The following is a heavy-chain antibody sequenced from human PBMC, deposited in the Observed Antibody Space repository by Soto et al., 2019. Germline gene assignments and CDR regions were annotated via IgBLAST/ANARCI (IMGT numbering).Heavy chain of an antibody. CDR2: TTRTGNT. CDR3: ACNYYDFWSGYYSVGYCDY. D-gene: IGHD3-3*01. V-gene: IGHV4-34*01. CDR1: GGSLSGHY. J-gene: IGHJ4*02. Sequence: QVQLQQWGAGLLKHSETLSITCAVYGGSLSGHYWTWIRQPPGKGLEWVGETTRTGNTNYNPFLQRRVTISLDTSKNQLSLKLSSVIAADTAVYYCACNYYDFWSGYYSVGYCDYVAEGPPVTVSS.